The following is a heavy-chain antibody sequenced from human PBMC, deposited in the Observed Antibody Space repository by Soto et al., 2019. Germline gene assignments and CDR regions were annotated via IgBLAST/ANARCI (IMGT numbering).Heavy chain of an antibody. CDR1: GFPLNRHW. V-gene: IGHV3-74*01. J-gene: IGHJ4*02. CDR3: VRGRGYDSVGYYNF. CDR2: INSDGSST. D-gene: IGHD3-22*01. Sequence: DVQLVESGGGLFPPGGSLRLSCGASGFPLNRHWMHWVRQVPGKGLEWVSRINSDGSSTSHADSVRGRVTISRDNAENKLFLQMNNLRPEDTALYYCVRGRGYDSVGYYNFWGQGVLVTVSS.